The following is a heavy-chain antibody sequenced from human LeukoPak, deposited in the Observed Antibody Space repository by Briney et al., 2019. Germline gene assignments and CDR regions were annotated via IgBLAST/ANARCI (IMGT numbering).Heavy chain of an antibody. D-gene: IGHD3-10*01. CDR1: GFTFSSYS. Sequence: GGSLRLSCAASGFTFSSYSMNWVRQAPGKGLEGVSYISSSGSTIYYADSVKGRFTISRDNAKNSLYLQMNSLRAEDTAVYYCARVAYWYYGSGRDRGFDYWGQGTLVTVSS. CDR2: ISSSGSTI. V-gene: IGHV3-48*01. CDR3: ARVAYWYYGSGRDRGFDY. J-gene: IGHJ4*02.